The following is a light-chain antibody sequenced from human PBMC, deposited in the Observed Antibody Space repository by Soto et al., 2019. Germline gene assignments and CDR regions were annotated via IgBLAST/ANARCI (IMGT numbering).Light chain of an antibody. CDR3: QQYNNWPIT. V-gene: IGKV3-15*01. CDR1: QSVSSN. Sequence: EIVMPQSPATLSVSPGESATLSCRASQSVSSNLAWYQHKPGQAPRLLISGASTRATGIPARFSGSGSGTEFTLTISSLQSEDFAVYYCQQYNNWPITVGQGTRLEIK. CDR2: GAS. J-gene: IGKJ5*01.